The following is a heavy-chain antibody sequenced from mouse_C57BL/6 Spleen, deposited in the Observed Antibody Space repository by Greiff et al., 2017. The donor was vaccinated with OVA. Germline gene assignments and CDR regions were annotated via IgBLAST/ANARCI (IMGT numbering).Heavy chain of an antibody. J-gene: IGHJ2*01. CDR1: GFTFSDYY. D-gene: IGHD1-1*01. V-gene: IGHV5-12*01. Sequence: EVKLVESGGGLVQPGGSLKLSCAASGFTFSDYYMYWVRQTPEKRLEWVAYTSNGGGSTYYPDTAKGRYTISRGSTKNTLYLQQSHLKYGDTAMYYCARRTHYYGLDYWGQGTTLTVSS. CDR3: ARRTHYYGLDY. CDR2: TSNGGGST.